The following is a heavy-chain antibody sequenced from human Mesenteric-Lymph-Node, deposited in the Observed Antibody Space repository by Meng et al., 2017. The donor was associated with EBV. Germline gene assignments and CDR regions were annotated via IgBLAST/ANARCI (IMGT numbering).Heavy chain of an antibody. D-gene: IGHD2-2*01. CDR1: GFTFSNYD. Sequence: VQLLGSGGGLVQPGGSLRLSCGVSGFTFSNYDMSWVRQAPGKGLEWVSGISGSGGSTHYADSVKGRFTMSRDNPGNTLFLQMNSLRVEDTAVYYCANVPYSYWGQGTLVTVSS. V-gene: IGHV3-23*01. J-gene: IGHJ4*02. CDR3: ANVPYSY. CDR2: ISGSGGST.